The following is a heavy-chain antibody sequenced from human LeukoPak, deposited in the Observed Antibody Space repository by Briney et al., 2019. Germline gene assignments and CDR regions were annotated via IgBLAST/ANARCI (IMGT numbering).Heavy chain of an antibody. J-gene: IGHJ6*02. CDR3: ARTGSLVPAYTSHYGMDV. CDR2: INHSGST. CDR1: GGSFSGYY. V-gene: IGHV4-34*01. D-gene: IGHD2-2*01. Sequence: KPSETLSLTCAVYGGSFSGYYWSWIRQPPGKGLEWIGEINHSGSTNYNPSLKSRVTISVDTSKNQFSLKLSSVTAADTAVYYCARTGSLVPAYTSHYGMDVWGQGTTVTVSS.